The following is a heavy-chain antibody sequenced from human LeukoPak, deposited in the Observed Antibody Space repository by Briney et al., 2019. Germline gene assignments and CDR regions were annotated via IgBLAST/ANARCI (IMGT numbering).Heavy chain of an antibody. CDR3: ARSRSRGYSGDFDC. Sequence: PSETLSLTCIVSGGSISDYYWSWIRQPPGKTLEWIGYIYYSGTTNYNPSLKSRITISKDTSKNQFSLKLTSVTAADTAVYYCARSRSRGYSGDFDCWGQGTLVTVSS. CDR1: GGSISDYY. J-gene: IGHJ4*02. V-gene: IGHV4-59*01. D-gene: IGHD5-12*01. CDR2: IYYSGTT.